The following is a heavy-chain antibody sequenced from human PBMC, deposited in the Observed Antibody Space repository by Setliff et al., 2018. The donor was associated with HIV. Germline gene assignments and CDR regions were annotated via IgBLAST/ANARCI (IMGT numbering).Heavy chain of an antibody. CDR2: ISAYDGNT. CDR1: AYTFTNYG. V-gene: IGHV1-18*01. CDR3: ARSDWELVLSSFDY. J-gene: IGHJ4*02. Sequence: GASVKVSCKTSAYTFTNYGIYWVRQAPGQGLEWMGWISAYDGNTNYAQKVRERVTLTTDTATNTAFMELKNLTSADTAVYFCARSDWELVLSSFDYWGQGTQVTVSS. D-gene: IGHD1-26*01.